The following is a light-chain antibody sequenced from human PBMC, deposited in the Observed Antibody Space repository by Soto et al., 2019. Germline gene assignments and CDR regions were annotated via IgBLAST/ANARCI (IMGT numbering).Light chain of an antibody. J-gene: IGKJ5*01. Sequence: EIVLTQSPGTLSLSPGERATLSCRASQSVTSGYLAWYQQQPNQAPRLLIYGASYRATGIPDRFSGGGSGTDFTLTISRLESEDFAVYYCQHYSSSPPAITFGQGTRLEIK. V-gene: IGKV3-20*01. CDR1: QSVTSGY. CDR2: GAS. CDR3: QHYSSSPPAIT.